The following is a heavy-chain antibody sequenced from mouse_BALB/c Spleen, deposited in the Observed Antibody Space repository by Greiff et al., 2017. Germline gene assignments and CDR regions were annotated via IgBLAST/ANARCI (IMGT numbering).Heavy chain of an antibody. J-gene: IGHJ2*01. CDR1: GFTFSSFG. CDR3: ARSNRYDGRDFDY. D-gene: IGHD2-14*01. Sequence: DVKLVESGGGLVQPGGSRKLSCAASGFTFSSFGMHWVRQAPEKGLEWVAYISSGSSTIYYADTVKGRFTISRDNPKNTLFLQMTSLRSEDTAMYYCARSNRYDGRDFDYWGQGTTLTVSS. V-gene: IGHV5-17*02. CDR2: ISSGSSTI.